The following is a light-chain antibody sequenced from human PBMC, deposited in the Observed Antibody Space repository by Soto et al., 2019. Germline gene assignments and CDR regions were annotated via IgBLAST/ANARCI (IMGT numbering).Light chain of an antibody. V-gene: IGKV3-11*01. CDR3: QQRSDWPIT. CDR1: QSVSSY. CDR2: DAS. J-gene: IGKJ5*01. Sequence: EIVLTQSPATLSLSPGERATLSCRASQSVSSYLVWYQQKPGQAPRLLIYDASNRATGIPARFSGSGSGTDSTLTISSLDPEDCAVYYCQQRSDWPITFGQGTRLEIK.